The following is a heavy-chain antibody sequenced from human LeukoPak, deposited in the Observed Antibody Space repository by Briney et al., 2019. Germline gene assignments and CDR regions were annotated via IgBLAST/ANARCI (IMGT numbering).Heavy chain of an antibody. V-gene: IGHV1-24*01. CDR1: GYTLTELS. D-gene: IGHD4-17*01. CDR3: ATSKGLGSYGDLFGY. CDR2: FDPEDGET. Sequence: ASVKVSCKVSGYTLTELSMHWVRQAPGKGLEWMGGFDPEDGETIYAQKFQGRVTMTVDTSTDTAYMELSSLRSEDTAVYYCATSKGLGSYGDLFGYWGQGTLVTVSS. J-gene: IGHJ4*02.